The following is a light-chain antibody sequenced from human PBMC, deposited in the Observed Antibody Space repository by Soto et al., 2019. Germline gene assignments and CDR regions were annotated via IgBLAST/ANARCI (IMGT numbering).Light chain of an antibody. J-gene: IGLJ1*01. CDR2: EVT. CDR3: SSLTSGSTRV. CDR1: SSDVGGYDY. Sequence: QSALTQPASVSGSPGQSITISCTGTSSDVGGYDYVSSYQQHPDKAPKLIVYEVTHRPSGVSNRFSGSKSGNTASLTISGLQAEDEADYYCSSLTSGSTRVFGTGTKLTVL. V-gene: IGLV2-14*01.